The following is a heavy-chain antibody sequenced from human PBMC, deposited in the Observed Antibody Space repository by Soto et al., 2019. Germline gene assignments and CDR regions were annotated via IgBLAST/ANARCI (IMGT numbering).Heavy chain of an antibody. J-gene: IGHJ5*02. CDR1: GGSISSYY. CDR3: ARDRAAAGTVWFDP. D-gene: IGHD6-13*01. V-gene: IGHV4-59*01. CDR2: IYYSGIT. Sequence: SETLSLTCTVSGGSISSYYWSWIRQPPGKGLEWIGYIYYSGITDYNPSLKSRVTISVDTSKSQFSLKLSSVTAADTAVYYCARDRAAAGTVWFDPWAREPWSPSPQ.